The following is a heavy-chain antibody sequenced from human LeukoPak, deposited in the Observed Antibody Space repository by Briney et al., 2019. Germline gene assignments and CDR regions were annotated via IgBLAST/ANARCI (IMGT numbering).Heavy chain of an antibody. CDR2: INPNSGGT. D-gene: IGHD6-19*01. V-gene: IGHV1-2*02. J-gene: IGHJ3*02. CDR3: ARGLERDSSGWYAAFDI. Sequence: ASVKVSCKPSGYTFTGYFMHWVRQAPGQGLEWMGWINPNSGGTNYAQSFQGRVTMTRDTLISTAYMELSRLRSDDTAVYYCARGLERDSSGWYAAFDIWGQGTMVPVSS. CDR1: GYTFTGYF.